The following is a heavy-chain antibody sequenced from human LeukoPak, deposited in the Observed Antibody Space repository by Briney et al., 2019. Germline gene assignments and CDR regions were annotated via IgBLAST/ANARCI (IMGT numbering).Heavy chain of an antibody. V-gene: IGHV3-23*01. CDR1: GFSSSNYT. CDR3: AFDWGFDY. CDR2: ITSSGDDT. J-gene: IGHJ4*02. D-gene: IGHD3-16*01. Sequence: GGSLRLTCAVSGFSSSNYTMSWVRQNPEKALEWVSSITSSGDDTFYAASVKGRFTISRDNTWDRVFLQMNSLKADDTAVYYCAFDWGFDYWGQGTLVTVSS.